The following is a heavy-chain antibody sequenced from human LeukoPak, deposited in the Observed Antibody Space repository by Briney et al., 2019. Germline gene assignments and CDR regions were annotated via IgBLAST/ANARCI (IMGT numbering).Heavy chain of an antibody. J-gene: IGHJ4*02. V-gene: IGHV3-33*08. CDR2: IWYDGSNK. Sequence: GGSLRLSCAASGFTFSSYGMHWVRRAPGKGLEWVAVIWYDGSNKYYADSVKGRFTISRDNSKNTLYLQMNSLRAEDTAVYYCAKSGIVATIPLDYWGQGTLVTVSS. CDR3: AKSGIVATIPLDY. D-gene: IGHD5-12*01. CDR1: GFTFSSYG.